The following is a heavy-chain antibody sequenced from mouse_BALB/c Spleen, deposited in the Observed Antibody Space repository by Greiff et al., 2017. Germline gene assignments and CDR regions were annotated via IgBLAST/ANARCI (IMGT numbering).Heavy chain of an antibody. V-gene: IGHV2-6-7*01. Sequence: VQLQQSGPGLVAPSQSLSITCTVSGFSLTGYGVNWVRQPPGKGLEWLGMIWGDGSTDYNSALKSRLSISKDNSKSQVFLKMNSLQTDDTARYYCARDGYGSSYYYAMDYWGQGTSVTVSS. D-gene: IGHD1-1*01. CDR1: GFSLTGYG. J-gene: IGHJ4*01. CDR2: IWGDGST. CDR3: ARDGYGSSYYYAMDY.